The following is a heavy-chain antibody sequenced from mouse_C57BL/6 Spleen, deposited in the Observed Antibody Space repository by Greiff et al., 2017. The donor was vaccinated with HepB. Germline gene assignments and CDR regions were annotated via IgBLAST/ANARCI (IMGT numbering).Heavy chain of an antibody. CDR2: INPGSGGT. D-gene: IGHD4-1*01. CDR1: GYAFTNYL. J-gene: IGHJ4*01. Sequence: QVQLQQSGAELVRPGTSVKVSCKASGYAFTNYLIEWVKQRPGQGLEWIGVINPGSGGTNYNEKFKGKATLTADKSSSTAYMQLSSLTSEDSAVYFCARELTGNAMDYWGQGTSVTVSS. CDR3: ARELTGNAMDY. V-gene: IGHV1-54*01.